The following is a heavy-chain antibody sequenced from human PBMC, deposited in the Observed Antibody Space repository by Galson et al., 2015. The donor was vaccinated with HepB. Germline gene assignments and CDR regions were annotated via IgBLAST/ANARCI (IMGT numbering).Heavy chain of an antibody. Sequence: QSGAEVKKPGESLRTSCKGSGYSFTSYWISWVRQMPGKGLEWMGRIDPSDSYTNYSPSFQGHVTISADKSISTAYLQWSSLKASDTAMYYCARHTASYYYDSRGAGAFDIWGQGTMVTVSS. D-gene: IGHD3-22*01. V-gene: IGHV5-10-1*01. CDR3: ARHTASYYYDSRGAGAFDI. CDR2: IDPSDSYT. J-gene: IGHJ3*02. CDR1: GYSFTSYW.